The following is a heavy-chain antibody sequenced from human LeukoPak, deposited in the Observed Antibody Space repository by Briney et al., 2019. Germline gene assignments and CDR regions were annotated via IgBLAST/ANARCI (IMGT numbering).Heavy chain of an antibody. CDR2: IYYSGST. CDR3: ARLDREYYFDY. D-gene: IGHD3-10*01. Sequence: PSETLSLTCTVSGGSISSSSYSWGWIRQPPGKGLEWIGGIYYSGSTYYNPSLKSRVTISVGTSKNQFSLKLSSVTAADTAVYYCARLDREYYFDYWGQGTLVTVSS. V-gene: IGHV4-39*01. J-gene: IGHJ4*02. CDR1: GGSISSSSYS.